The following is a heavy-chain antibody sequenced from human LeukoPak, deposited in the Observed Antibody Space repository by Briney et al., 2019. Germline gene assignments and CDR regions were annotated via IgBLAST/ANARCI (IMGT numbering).Heavy chain of an antibody. Sequence: SQTLSLTCTVSGGSISSGFYYWSWIRQHPGKGLEWIGYIYYSGSTYYNPSLKSRVTISVDTSKNQFSLKLSSVTAADTAVYYCARSPYSGGYYYGMDVWGQGTTVTVSS. CDR1: GGSISSGFYY. V-gene: IGHV4-30-4*08. J-gene: IGHJ6*02. D-gene: IGHD2-15*01. CDR3: ARSPYSGGYYYGMDV. CDR2: IYYSGST.